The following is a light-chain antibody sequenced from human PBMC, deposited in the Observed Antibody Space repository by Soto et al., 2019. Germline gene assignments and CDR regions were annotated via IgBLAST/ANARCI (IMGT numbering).Light chain of an antibody. V-gene: IGLV1-40*01. CDR1: NSNLGAGYD. J-gene: IGLJ2*01. CDR2: GNR. CDR3: QSYDNSLSGFRV. Sequence: QSVLTQPPSVSGAPGQRVTISCTGNNSNLGAGYDVHWYQQLPGAAPKLVIFGNRNRPSGVPERFSGSKSGTSASLAITGLQAEDEADYFCQSYDNSLSGFRVFGGGTKVTVL.